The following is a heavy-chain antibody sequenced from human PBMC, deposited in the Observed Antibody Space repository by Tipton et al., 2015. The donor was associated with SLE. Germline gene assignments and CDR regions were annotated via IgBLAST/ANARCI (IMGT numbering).Heavy chain of an antibody. Sequence: QLVQSGAEVKKPGSSVKVSCKASGGTFSSNTISWVRQAPGQGLEWMGRIIPILNIPDYAQKFRGSVTITADNSNNTVYMELSSLRSEDTAVYYCAGPYNTNLAYGLDVWGQGTTVTVSS. CDR3: AGPYNTNLAYGLDV. J-gene: IGHJ6*02. CDR2: IIPILNIP. V-gene: IGHV1-69*09. CDR1: GGTFSSNT. D-gene: IGHD1-14*01.